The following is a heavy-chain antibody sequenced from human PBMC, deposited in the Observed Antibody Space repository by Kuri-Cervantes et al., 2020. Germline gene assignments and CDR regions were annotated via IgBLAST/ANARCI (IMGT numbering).Heavy chain of an antibody. CDR1: GYTFTSYD. CDR3: ARRDRSGYYYDFDC. J-gene: IGHJ4*02. D-gene: IGHD3-22*01. V-gene: IGHV1-8*01. Sequence: ASVKVSCKASGYTFTSYDINWVRQATGQGLEWMGWMNPNSGNTGYAQKFQGRVTMTRNTSISAAYMELRSLRSDDTAVYYCARRDRSGYYYDFDCWGQGTLVTVSS. CDR2: MNPNSGNT.